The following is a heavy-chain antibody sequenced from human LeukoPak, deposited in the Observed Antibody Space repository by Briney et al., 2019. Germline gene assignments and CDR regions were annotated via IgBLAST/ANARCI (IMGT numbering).Heavy chain of an antibody. Sequence: PGGSLRLSCAASGFTFNSYWMNWVRQAPGKGLEWVSYISPASDTIHYADSMRGRFTISRDNAKNSLYLQMDSLRAEDTAVYYCARDVYYGSGTFGYWGQGTLVTVSS. CDR2: ISPASDTI. J-gene: IGHJ4*02. CDR1: GFTFNSYW. V-gene: IGHV3-48*01. D-gene: IGHD3-10*01. CDR3: ARDVYYGSGTFGY.